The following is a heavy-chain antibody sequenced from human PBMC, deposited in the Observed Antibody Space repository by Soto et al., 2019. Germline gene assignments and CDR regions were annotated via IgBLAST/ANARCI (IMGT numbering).Heavy chain of an antibody. J-gene: IGHJ4*02. CDR3: ARDSNVVVVAATVFDY. D-gene: IGHD2-15*01. CDR2: INPSGGST. V-gene: IGHV1-46*03. Sequence: ASVTVSCKASGYTFTSYYMHWVRQAPGQGLEWMGKINPSGGSTSYAQKFQGRVTMTRDTSTSTVYMELSSLRSEDTAVYYCARDSNVVVVAATVFDYWGQGTLVTVSS. CDR1: GYTFTSYY.